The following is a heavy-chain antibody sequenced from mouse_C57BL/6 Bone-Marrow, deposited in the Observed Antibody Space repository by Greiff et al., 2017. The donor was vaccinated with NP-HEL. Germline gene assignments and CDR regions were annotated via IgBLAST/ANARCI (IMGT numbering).Heavy chain of an antibody. V-gene: IGHV1-69*01. CDR3: AREGNWDEDWYFDV. J-gene: IGHJ1*03. CDR2: IAPSDSYT. D-gene: IGHD4-1*01. Sequence: QVQLQQPGAELVMPGASVKLSCKASGYTFTSYWMHWVKQRPGQGLEWIGEIAPSDSYTNYNQKFKGKSPLTVDKSSRTAYMQLSSLTSEDSAVYYCAREGNWDEDWYFDVWGTGTTVTVSS. CDR1: GYTFTSYW.